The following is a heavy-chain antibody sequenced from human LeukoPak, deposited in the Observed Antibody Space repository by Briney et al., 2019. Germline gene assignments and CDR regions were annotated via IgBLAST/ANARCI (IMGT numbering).Heavy chain of an antibody. V-gene: IGHV3-23*01. J-gene: IGHJ4*02. Sequence: GGSLRLSCAASGFTFSSYAMSWVRQAPGKGLEWVSAISGSGGSTYYADSVKGRFTISRDNSKNTLYLQMNSLRAEDTAVYYCAKMYYCDSSGYQDYFDYWGQGTLVTVSS. CDR3: AKMYYCDSSGYQDYFDY. CDR2: ISGSGGST. D-gene: IGHD3-22*01. CDR1: GFTFSSYA.